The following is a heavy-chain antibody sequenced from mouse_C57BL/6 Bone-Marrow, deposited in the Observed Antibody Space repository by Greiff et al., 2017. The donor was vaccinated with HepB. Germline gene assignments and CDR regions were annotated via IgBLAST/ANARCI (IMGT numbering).Heavy chain of an antibody. V-gene: IGHV1-15*01. CDR1: GYTFTDYE. CDR2: MDPETGGT. D-gene: IGHD1-1*02. CDR3: TRGGGGAWFAY. J-gene: IGHJ3*01. Sequence: QVQLKQSGAELVRPGASVTLSCKASGYTFTDYEMHWVKQTPVHGLEWIGAMDPETGGTAYNQKFKGKAILTADKSSSTAYMELRSLTSEDSAVYYCTRGGGGAWFAYWGQGTLVTVSA.